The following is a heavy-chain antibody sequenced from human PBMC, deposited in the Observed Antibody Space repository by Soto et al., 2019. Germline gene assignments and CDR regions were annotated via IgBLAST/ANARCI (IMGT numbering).Heavy chain of an antibody. Sequence: QVQLQESGPGLVKPSGTLSLTCAVSGGSISSSHWWPWVRQSPGKGLEYIGEISHSGTSSSNPSLRSRVTLSVDKSKNHFSLTLTSVTAADTAVYYCARVVLTITRGAFDAWGQGTLVIVSS. CDR3: ARVVLTITRGAFDA. CDR2: ISHSGTS. J-gene: IGHJ3*01. CDR1: GGSISSSHW. D-gene: IGHD3-9*01. V-gene: IGHV4-4*02.